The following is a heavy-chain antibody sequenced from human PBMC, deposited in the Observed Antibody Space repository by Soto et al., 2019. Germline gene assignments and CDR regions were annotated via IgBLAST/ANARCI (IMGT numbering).Heavy chain of an antibody. V-gene: IGHV3-30*18. J-gene: IGHJ4*02. CDR2: ISYDGTDE. D-gene: IGHD1-1*01. CDR3: AKHESDWNDHFAY. Sequence: QVQLVESGGGVVQPGRSLRLSCAASGFSFSSYGMHWVRQAPGKGLEWVAMISYDGTDEYYADSVKGRFTISRDNSKNAVYLQMNSLRAEDTAVYYCAKHESDWNDHFAYWGQGTLVTVSS. CDR1: GFSFSSYG.